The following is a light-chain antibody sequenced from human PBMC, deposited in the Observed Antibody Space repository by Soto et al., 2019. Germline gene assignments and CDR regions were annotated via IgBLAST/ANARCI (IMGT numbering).Light chain of an antibody. V-gene: IGKV3-15*01. J-gene: IGKJ2*02. Sequence: EIVMTQSPATLSVSPGERATLSCRASQSVSSNLAWYQQKPGQAPRLLIYGASTRATGIPARFSGSGSGTEFTLTFSSRQSEDFAVYYCQQYNNWPPWTFGQVTKLEIK. CDR2: GAS. CDR3: QQYNNWPPWT. CDR1: QSVSSN.